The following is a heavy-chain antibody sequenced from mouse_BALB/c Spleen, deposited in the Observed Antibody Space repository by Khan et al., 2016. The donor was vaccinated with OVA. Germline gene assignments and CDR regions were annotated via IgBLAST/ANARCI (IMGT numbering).Heavy chain of an antibody. Sequence: QVQLKESGPGLVAPSQSLSITCTVSGFSLSRYNVHWVRQPPGKGLEWLGMIWGGGNTDYNSAPKYRLSTSKDNSNSQIFLKKNSLQTDDYALYFWSRTYYRYDCYCAMDYWGQGTSVTVSS. J-gene: IGHJ4*01. CDR1: GFSLSRYN. D-gene: IGHD2-14*01. CDR2: IWGGGNT. V-gene: IGHV2-6-4*01. CDR3: SRTYYRYDCYCAMDY.